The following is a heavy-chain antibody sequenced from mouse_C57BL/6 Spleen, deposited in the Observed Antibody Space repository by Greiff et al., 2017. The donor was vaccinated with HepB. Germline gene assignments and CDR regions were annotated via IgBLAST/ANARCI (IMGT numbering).Heavy chain of an antibody. D-gene: IGHD1-1*01. CDR1: GYTFTSYT. CDR3: ARWRGSSYVGYFDV. V-gene: IGHV1-4*01. CDR2: INPSSGYT. J-gene: IGHJ1*03. Sequence: LMESGAELARPGASVKMSCKASGYTFTSYTMHWVKQRPGQGLEWIGYINPSSGYTKYNQKFKDKATLTADKSSSTAYMQLSSLTSEDSAVYYCARWRGSSYVGYFDVWGTGTTVTVSS.